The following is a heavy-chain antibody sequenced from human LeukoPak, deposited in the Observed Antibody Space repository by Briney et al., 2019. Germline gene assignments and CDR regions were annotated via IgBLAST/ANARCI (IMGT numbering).Heavy chain of an antibody. CDR1: GGTFSSYA. J-gene: IGHJ5*02. Sequence: ASVKVSCKASGGTFSSYAISWVRQATGQGLEWMGWMNPNSGNTGYAQKFQGRVTMTRNTSISTAYMELSSLRSEDTAVYYCARVRRNWFDPWGQGTLVTVSS. CDR3: ARVRRNWFDP. CDR2: MNPNSGNT. V-gene: IGHV1-8*02.